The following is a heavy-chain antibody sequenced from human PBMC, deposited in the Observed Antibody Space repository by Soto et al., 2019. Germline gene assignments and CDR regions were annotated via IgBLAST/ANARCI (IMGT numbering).Heavy chain of an antibody. J-gene: IGHJ6*02. CDR3: ARDPRYRSPPYYYYGMDV. CDR2: ISSSSSTI. Sequence: EVQLVESGGGLVQPGGSLRLSCAASGFTFSSYSMNWVRQAPGKGLEWVSYISSSSSTIYYADSVKGRFTISRDNAKNSLYLQMNSLRDEDTAVYYCARDPRYRSPPYYYYGMDVWGQGTTVTVSS. V-gene: IGHV3-48*02. D-gene: IGHD3-16*02. CDR1: GFTFSSYS.